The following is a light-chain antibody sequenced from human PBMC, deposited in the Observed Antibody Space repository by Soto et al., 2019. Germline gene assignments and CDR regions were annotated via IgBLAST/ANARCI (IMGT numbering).Light chain of an antibody. V-gene: IGKV4-1*01. CDR3: HQYYTPQIT. CDR2: WAS. Sequence: DIVLTQFPDSLTLSLGETATIKCKSSQSLLYRSTNNNYLAWYQQKPGQSPKVIMYWASTRASGVPDRLSGSGSGTDFTLTIRNLQPEDVAVYYCHQYYTPQITFGGGTKV. J-gene: IGKJ4*01. CDR1: QSLLYRSTNNNY.